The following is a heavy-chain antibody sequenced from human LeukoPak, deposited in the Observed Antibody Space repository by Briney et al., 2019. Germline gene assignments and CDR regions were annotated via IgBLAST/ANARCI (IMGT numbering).Heavy chain of an antibody. V-gene: IGHV4-34*01. CDR3: ARNPITLVRGGNWFDP. CDR1: GGSFSGYY. D-gene: IGHD3-10*01. J-gene: IGHJ5*02. CDR2: INHSGST. Sequence: SETLSLTCAVYGGSFSGYYWSWIRQPPGKGLEWIGEINHSGSTNYNPSLKSRVTISVDTSKSQFSLKLSSVTAADTAVYYCARNPITLVRGGNWFDPWGQGTLVTVSS.